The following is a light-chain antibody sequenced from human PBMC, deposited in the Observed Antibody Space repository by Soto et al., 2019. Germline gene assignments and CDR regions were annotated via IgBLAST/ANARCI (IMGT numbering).Light chain of an antibody. CDR3: QQANSFPLT. CDR2: AAS. V-gene: IGKV1-12*01. J-gene: IGKJ4*01. Sequence: DIQLTQSPSSLSASVGDRVTITCRVSQSISSWLAWYQQKPGKAAKLLIYAASSLQSGVPSRFSGSGSGTDFTLTISSLQPEDFATYYCQQANSFPLTFGGGTKVDIK. CDR1: QSISSW.